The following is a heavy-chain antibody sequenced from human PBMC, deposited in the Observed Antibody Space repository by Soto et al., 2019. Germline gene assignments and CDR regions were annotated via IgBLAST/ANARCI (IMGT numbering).Heavy chain of an antibody. D-gene: IGHD3-10*01. CDR3: ARVPTGSYGMVRGVIR. CDR2: IIPIFGTA. J-gene: IGHJ4*02. CDR1: GGTFSSYA. Sequence: GASVKVSCKASGGTFSSYAISWVRQAPGQGLEWMGGIIPIFGTANYAQKFQGRVTITADESTSTAYMELSSLRSDDTAVYYCARVPTGSYGMVRGVIRWGQGTLVTVSS. V-gene: IGHV1-69*13.